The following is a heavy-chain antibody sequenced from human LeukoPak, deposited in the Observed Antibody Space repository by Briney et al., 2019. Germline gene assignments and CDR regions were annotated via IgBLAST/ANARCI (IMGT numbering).Heavy chain of an antibody. CDR2: FDPEDGET. CDR1: GYTLTELS. J-gene: IGHJ4*02. D-gene: IGHD3-10*01. V-gene: IGHV1-24*01. Sequence: ASVKVSCKVSGYTLTELSMHWVRQAPGKGLEWMGGFDPEDGETIYAQKFQGRATMTEDTSTDTAYMELSSLRSEDTAVYYCATRPYGSGSAFDYWGREPWSPSPQ. CDR3: ATRPYGSGSAFDY.